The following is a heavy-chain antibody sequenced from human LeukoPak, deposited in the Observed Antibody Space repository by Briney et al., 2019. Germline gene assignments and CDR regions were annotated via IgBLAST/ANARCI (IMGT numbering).Heavy chain of an antibody. CDR1: GGSISSGGYS. CDR3: ARSSGAGAFDI. Sequence: SQTLSLTCAVSGGSISSGGYSWIWIRQPPGKGLEWIGYIYHSGSTYYNPSLKSRVTISVDRSKNQFSLKLSSVTAADTAVYYCARSSGAGAFDIWGQGTMVTVSS. CDR2: IYHSGST. J-gene: IGHJ3*02. V-gene: IGHV4-30-2*01. D-gene: IGHD1-26*01.